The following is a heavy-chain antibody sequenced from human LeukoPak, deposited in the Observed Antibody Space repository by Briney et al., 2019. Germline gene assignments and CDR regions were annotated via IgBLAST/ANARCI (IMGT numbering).Heavy chain of an antibody. CDR3: AGCSTIGCASSPLAGYLY. CDR2: ISPDSIHI. CDR1: GFTFTSYS. J-gene: IGHJ4*02. Sequence: GGSLRLSCAAAGFTFTSYSMDWVRQAPGRGLEWVSSISPDSIHIYYADSVRGRFTISRDNAKSSLFLQMNSLRAEDTAVYYCAGCSTIGCASSPLAGYLYWGQGTLLTVSS. V-gene: IGHV3-21*01. D-gene: IGHD2-2*01.